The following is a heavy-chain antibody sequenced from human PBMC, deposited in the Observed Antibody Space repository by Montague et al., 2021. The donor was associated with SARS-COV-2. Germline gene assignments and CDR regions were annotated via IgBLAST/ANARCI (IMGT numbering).Heavy chain of an antibody. Sequence: SLSLSFSASGFTFNNFSMNWVRQAPGKGLEWVSSISSSSNYIYYADSMKGRFAISRDNAKNSLYLELNSLRVEDTAVYYCARRGACNSISCLNAFDIWGQGTMLIVSS. D-gene: IGHD2/OR15-2a*01. V-gene: IGHV3-21*01. CDR1: GFTFNNFS. CDR2: ISSSSNYI. CDR3: ARRGACNSISCLNAFDI. J-gene: IGHJ3*02.